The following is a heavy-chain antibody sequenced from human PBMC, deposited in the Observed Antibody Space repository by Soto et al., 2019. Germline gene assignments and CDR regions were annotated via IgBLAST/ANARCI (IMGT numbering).Heavy chain of an antibody. Sequence: RASVKVSFKASGGTFNRYAISWGRQAPGQGLEWMGGIIPIFGTANYAQKFQGRVTITADESTSTAYMELSSLRSEDTAVYYCARDHRGVVTTTNWFDPWGQGTLVTVS. CDR2: IIPIFGTA. V-gene: IGHV1-69*13. J-gene: IGHJ5*02. D-gene: IGHD3-16*01. CDR1: GGTFNRYA. CDR3: ARDHRGVVTTTNWFDP.